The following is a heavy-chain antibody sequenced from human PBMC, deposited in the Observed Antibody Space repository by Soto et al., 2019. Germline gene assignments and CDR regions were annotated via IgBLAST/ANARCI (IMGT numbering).Heavy chain of an antibody. J-gene: IGHJ3*02. Sequence: EVQLVESGGGLVKPGGSLRLSCAASGFTFSSYSMNWVRQAPGKGLEWVSSISSSSSKIYYADSVKGRFTISRDKAKNSLYLQMNSLRAEDTAVYYCARVGLYNDAFVIWGQGTMVTVSS. CDR2: ISSSSSKI. V-gene: IGHV3-21*01. CDR3: ARVGLYNDAFVI. D-gene: IGHD1-20*01. CDR1: GFTFSSYS.